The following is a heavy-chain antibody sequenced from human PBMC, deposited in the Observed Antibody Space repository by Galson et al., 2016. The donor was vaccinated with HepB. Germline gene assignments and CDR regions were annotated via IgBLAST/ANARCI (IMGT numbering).Heavy chain of an antibody. V-gene: IGHV5-10-1*01. CDR2: IDPFDPYT. CDR3: ARLRYYDILTRSFGMDV. J-gene: IGHJ6*02. CDR1: GYRFTSYW. Sequence: QSGAEVKKPGESLRISCQGSGYRFTSYWISWVRQLPGKGLEWMGRIDPFDPYTNYSPSFEGHVTISIDKSNSTAYLHWSSLKASDTAIYYCARLRYYDILTRSFGMDVWGQGTTVTVSS. D-gene: IGHD3-9*01.